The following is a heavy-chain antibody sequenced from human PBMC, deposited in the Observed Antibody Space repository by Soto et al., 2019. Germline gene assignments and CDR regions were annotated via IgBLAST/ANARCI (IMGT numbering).Heavy chain of an antibody. D-gene: IGHD6-19*01. J-gene: IGHJ4*02. V-gene: IGHV3-23*01. CDR2: ISGSGGST. Sequence: LRLSCAASGFTFSSYAMSWVRQAPGKGLEWVSAISGSGGSTYYADSVKGRFTISRDNSKNTLYLQMNSLRAEDTAVYYCAKRLSSGWYEFFDYWGQGTLVTVSS. CDR3: AKRLSSGWYEFFDY. CDR1: GFTFSSYA.